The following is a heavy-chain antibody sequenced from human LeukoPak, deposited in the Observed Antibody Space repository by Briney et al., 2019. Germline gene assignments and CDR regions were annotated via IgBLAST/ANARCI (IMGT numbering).Heavy chain of an antibody. CDR2: INPNSGGT. Sequence: GASVKVSCKASGYTFNDYYLHWVRQAPGQGLEWMGWINPNSGGTNSAQTFQGRVTMTRDTSITTAYLDLSRLRSDDTAVYYCARIGYNHYFDYWGQGTLVTVSS. CDR1: GYTFNDYY. J-gene: IGHJ4*02. D-gene: IGHD5-24*01. V-gene: IGHV1-2*02. CDR3: ARIGYNHYFDY.